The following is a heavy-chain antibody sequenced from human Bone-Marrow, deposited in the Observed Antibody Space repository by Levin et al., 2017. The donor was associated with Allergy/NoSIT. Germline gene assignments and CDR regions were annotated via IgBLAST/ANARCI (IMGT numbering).Heavy chain of an antibody. CDR1: GYTFSTYG. Sequence: ASVKVSCKASGYTFSTYGMNWLRQAPGQGLEWMGWISGYNGDTKYAQRFQGRVTMTTDTSTSTAYLDLSSLRSEDTAVYYCAGVESTSWLPMTDSWGQGTLVTVSP. J-gene: IGHJ4*02. CDR2: ISGYNGDT. V-gene: IGHV1-18*01. CDR3: AGVESTSWLPMTDS. D-gene: IGHD2-2*01.